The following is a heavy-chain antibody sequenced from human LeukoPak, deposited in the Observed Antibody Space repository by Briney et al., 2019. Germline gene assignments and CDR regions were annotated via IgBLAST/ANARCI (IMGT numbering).Heavy chain of an antibody. CDR1: GFTFSSYD. V-gene: IGHV3-13*01. D-gene: IGHD3-16*01. Sequence: PGGSLRLSCAASGFTFSSYDMHWVRQATGKGLEWVSAIGTAGDTYYPGSVKGRFTVSRENAKNSLYLQMNSLRAEDTAVYYCARVPYDYYYYYGMDVWGQGTTVTVSS. CDR3: ARVPYDYYYYYGMDV. CDR2: IGTAGDT. J-gene: IGHJ6*02.